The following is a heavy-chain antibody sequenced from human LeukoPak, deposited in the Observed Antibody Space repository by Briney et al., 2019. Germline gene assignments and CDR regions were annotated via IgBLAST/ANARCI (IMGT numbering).Heavy chain of an antibody. CDR1: GGSFSGYY. CDR3: AGAKIGVAGFFDN. Sequence: SSETLSLTCAVYGGSFSGYYWSWIRQPPGKGLEWIGEINHSGSTNYNPSLKSRVTISVDTSKNQFSLKLTSVTAADTAVYYCAGAKIGVAGFFDNWGQGILVTVSS. V-gene: IGHV4-34*01. J-gene: IGHJ4*02. D-gene: IGHD6-19*01. CDR2: INHSGST.